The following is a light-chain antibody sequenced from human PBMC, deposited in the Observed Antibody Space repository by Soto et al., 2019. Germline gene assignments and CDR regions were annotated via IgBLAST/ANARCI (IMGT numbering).Light chain of an antibody. CDR1: QSVSSTY. Sequence: EIVLTQSPGTLSLSPGERATLSCRASQSVSSTYLAWYQQKPGQAPRLLIYSASSRATGIPDRFSGSGSGTDFTLTISRLEAEDFAVYYCQQRSNWPITFGQGTRLEIK. J-gene: IGKJ5*01. CDR3: QQRSNWPIT. V-gene: IGKV3D-20*02. CDR2: SAS.